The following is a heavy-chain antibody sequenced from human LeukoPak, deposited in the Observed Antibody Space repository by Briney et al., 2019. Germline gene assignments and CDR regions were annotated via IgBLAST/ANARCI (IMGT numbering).Heavy chain of an antibody. J-gene: IGHJ4*02. Sequence: GRSLTLSCAASEFTFTTYGMHWVRQAPGKGLEWVAFIYYDGSNIYYADYVKGRFTISRDISKNALYLQMDSLRAEDTAIYYCARDWKTNSFDYWGQGTLVTVSS. CDR1: EFTFTTYG. D-gene: IGHD1-1*01. CDR2: IYYDGSNI. V-gene: IGHV3-33*01. CDR3: ARDWKTNSFDY.